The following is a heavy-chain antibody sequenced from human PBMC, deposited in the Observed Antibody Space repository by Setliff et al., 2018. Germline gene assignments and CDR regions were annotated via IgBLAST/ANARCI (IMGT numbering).Heavy chain of an antibody. CDR3: ARRHCSGGSCYSLNYFDY. Sequence: PSETLSLTCAVSGYFISSGYYWGWIRQPPGKGLEWIGSIYHSGSTYCNPSLKSRVTISVDTSKKQFSLKLSSVTAADTAVYYCARRHCSGGSCYSLNYFDYWGQGTLVTVSS. CDR1: GYFISSGYY. D-gene: IGHD2-15*01. J-gene: IGHJ4*02. CDR2: IYHSGST. V-gene: IGHV4-38-2*01.